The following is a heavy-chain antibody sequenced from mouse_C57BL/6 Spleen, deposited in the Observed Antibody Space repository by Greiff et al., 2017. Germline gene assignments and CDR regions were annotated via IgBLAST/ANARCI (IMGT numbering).Heavy chain of an antibody. CDR2: IYPSDSET. D-gene: IGHD2-5*01. CDR1: GYTFTSYW. J-gene: IGHJ4*01. CDR3: AREGYSNYVGYAMDY. V-gene: IGHV1-61*01. Sequence: QVQLQQPGAELVRPGSSVKLSCKASGYTFTSYWMDWVKQRPGQSLEWIGNIYPSDSETHYNQKFKDKATLTVDKSSSPAYMQLSSLTSEDSAVYYCAREGYSNYVGYAMDYWGQGTSVTVSS.